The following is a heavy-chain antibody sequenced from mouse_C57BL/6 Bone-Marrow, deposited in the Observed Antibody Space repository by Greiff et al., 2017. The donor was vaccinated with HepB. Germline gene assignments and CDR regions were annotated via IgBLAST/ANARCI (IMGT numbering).Heavy chain of an antibody. CDR2: IYPGNSDT. J-gene: IGHJ2*01. D-gene: IGHD2-1*01. CDR3: TRPLYYGNYVYFDY. Sequence: DVQLQESGTVLARPGASVKMSCKTSGYTFTSYWMHWVKQRPGQGLEWIGAIYPGNSDTSYNQKFKGKAKLTAVTSASTAYMELSSQTNEDSAVYYCTRPLYYGNYVYFDYWGQGTTLTVSS. V-gene: IGHV1-5*01. CDR1: GYTFTSYW.